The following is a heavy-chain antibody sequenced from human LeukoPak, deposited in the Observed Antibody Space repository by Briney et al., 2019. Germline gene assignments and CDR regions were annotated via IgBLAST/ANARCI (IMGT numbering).Heavy chain of an antibody. CDR3: ARGTYYYGSGSYYSFDH. Sequence: ASVKVSCKASGYTFTSYAMHWVRQAPGQRLEWMGWINAGNGNTKYSQEFQGRVTMTRNTSISTAYMELSSLRSEDTAVYYCARGTYYYGSGSYYSFDHWGQGILVTVSS. CDR1: GYTFTSYA. V-gene: IGHV1-3*03. CDR2: INAGNGNT. J-gene: IGHJ4*02. D-gene: IGHD3-10*01.